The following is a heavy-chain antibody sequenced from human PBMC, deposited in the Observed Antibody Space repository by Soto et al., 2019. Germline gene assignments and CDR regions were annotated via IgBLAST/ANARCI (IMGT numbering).Heavy chain of an antibody. CDR1: GGSISSYY. V-gene: IGHV4-59*01. CDR3: ARDTPPYCSGGSCYSDDGMDV. J-gene: IGHJ6*02. CDR2: IHYSGST. Sequence: SETLSLTCTVSGGSISSYYWSWIRQPPGKGLEWIGYIHYSGSTNYNPSLKSRVTISVDTSKNQFSLKLSSVTAADTAVYYCARDTPPYCSGGSCYSDDGMDVWGQGTTVTVSS. D-gene: IGHD2-15*01.